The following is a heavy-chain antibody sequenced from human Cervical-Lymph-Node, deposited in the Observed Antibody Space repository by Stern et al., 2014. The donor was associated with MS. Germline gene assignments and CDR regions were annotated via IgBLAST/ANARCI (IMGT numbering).Heavy chain of an antibody. CDR2: VSYDGTQR. V-gene: IGHV3-30-3*01. D-gene: IGHD3-10*01. J-gene: IGHJ4*02. CDR3: ARGGRGVGLEY. Sequence: VQLLASGGGVVQPGRSLSLSCVASGFTFSTYAMHWVRQAPGKGLVWVAFVSYDGTQRNSTDSVKARFTISRDNSKNTLYLHMNSLRDEDTAVYFCARGGRGVGLEYWGQGALVTVSS. CDR1: GFTFSTYA.